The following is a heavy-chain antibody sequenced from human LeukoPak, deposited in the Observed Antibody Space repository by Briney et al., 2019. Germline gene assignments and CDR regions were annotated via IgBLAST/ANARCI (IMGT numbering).Heavy chain of an antibody. D-gene: IGHD4-17*01. J-gene: IGHJ4*02. CDR3: ARDKGPAVTTPIDY. V-gene: IGHV4-39*07. CDR2: IYYSGST. CDR1: GGSISSSSYY. Sequence: SETLSLTCTVSGGSISSSSYYWGWIRQPPGKGLEWIGSIYYSGSTYYNPSLKSRVTISVDTSKNQFSLKLSSVTAADTAVYYCARDKGPAVTTPIDYWGQGTLVTVSS.